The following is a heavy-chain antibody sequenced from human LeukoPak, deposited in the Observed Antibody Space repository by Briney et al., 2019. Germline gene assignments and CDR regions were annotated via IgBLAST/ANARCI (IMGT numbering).Heavy chain of an antibody. CDR1: GFTFSSYG. Sequence: PGGSLRLSCAASGFTFSSYGMSWVRQAPGKGLEWVSAIGGRDGSTYYADSVKGRFTISRDNSKNTLYLQMNSLRAEDTAVYYCAKISLAAAPVDYWGQGTLVTVSS. CDR3: AKISLAAAPVDY. V-gene: IGHV3-23*01. D-gene: IGHD6-13*01. CDR2: IGGRDGST. J-gene: IGHJ4*02.